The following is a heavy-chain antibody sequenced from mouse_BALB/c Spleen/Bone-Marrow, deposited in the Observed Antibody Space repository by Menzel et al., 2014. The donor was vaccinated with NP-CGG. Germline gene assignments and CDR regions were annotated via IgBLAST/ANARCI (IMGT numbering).Heavy chain of an antibody. CDR1: GYTFTSYT. D-gene: IGHD2-4*01. Sequence: VQLQQPGADLAKPGASVKMSCKASGYTFTSYTMHWVKQRPGQGLEWIGYINPSSGYTNYNQKFKDKATLTADKSSSTAYMQLSSLTSEDSAVYYCARVFYDYDDPWFAYWGQGTLVTVSA. CDR3: ARVFYDYDDPWFAY. V-gene: IGHV1-4*01. CDR2: INPSSGYT. J-gene: IGHJ3*01.